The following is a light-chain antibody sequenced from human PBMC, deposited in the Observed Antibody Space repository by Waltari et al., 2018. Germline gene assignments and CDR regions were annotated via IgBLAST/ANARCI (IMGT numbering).Light chain of an antibody. V-gene: IGKV2-30*01. CDR1: ESLVYSDGDTY. J-gene: IGKJ4*01. CDR2: RVS. CDR3: MQGTHWPLT. Sequence: DVVLTQSPLSLSVTLGQPATISCRSSESLVYSDGDTYFYWFQQRPGQSPRRLIDRVSNRDSGGPDRFSGSGSGTEFTLKSSRVEAEDVGLYYCMQGTHWPLTFGGGTKVEIK.